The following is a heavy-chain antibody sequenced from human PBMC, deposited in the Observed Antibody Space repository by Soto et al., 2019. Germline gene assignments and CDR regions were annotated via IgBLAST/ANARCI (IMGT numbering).Heavy chain of an antibody. CDR1: GGSVSSGSYY. D-gene: IGHD6-13*01. CDR2: IYYSGST. J-gene: IGHJ4*02. Sequence: QVQLQESGPGLVKPSETLSLTCTVSGGSVSSGSYYWSWIRQPPGKGLEWIGDIYYSGSTNYNPCLKSRVTISVDTSKNQFSLKLSSVTAADTAVYYCARGGSSSWYVTGRSDYFDYWGQGTLVTVSS. CDR3: ARGGSSSWYVTGRSDYFDY. V-gene: IGHV4-61*01.